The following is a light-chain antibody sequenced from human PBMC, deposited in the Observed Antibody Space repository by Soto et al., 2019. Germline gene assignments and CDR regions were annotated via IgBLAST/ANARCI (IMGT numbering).Light chain of an antibody. J-gene: IGKJ3*01. CDR2: GAS. Sequence: EIVLTQSPGTLSLSPGEGATLSCRASHSISSSYLAWYQQIPGQAPRLLVYGASTRATGIPDRLSGSGSEATYSLTISRLELDGVAVYDWDHYDSSPFTCGPGTKVDSK. CDR1: HSISSSY. V-gene: IGKV3-20*01. CDR3: DHYDSSPFT.